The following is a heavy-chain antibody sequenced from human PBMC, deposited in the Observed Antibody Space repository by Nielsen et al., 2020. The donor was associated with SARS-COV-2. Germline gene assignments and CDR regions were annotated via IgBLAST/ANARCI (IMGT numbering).Heavy chain of an antibody. CDR3: AKGGLEPSGY. V-gene: IGHV3-23*01. J-gene: IGHJ4*02. Sequence: GGSLRLSCAASGFTLTTSAMSWVRQAPGKGLEWVSAISGSGGSTYYADSVKGRFTISRDNSKNTLYLQMNSLRAEDTAVYYCAKGGLEPSGYWGQGTLVTVSS. D-gene: IGHD1-1*01. CDR2: ISGSGGST. CDR1: GFTLTTSA.